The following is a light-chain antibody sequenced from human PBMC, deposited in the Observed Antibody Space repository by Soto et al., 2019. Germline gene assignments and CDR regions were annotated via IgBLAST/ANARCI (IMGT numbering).Light chain of an antibody. CDR1: QSVGHMF. Sequence: EIVLTQSPDTLSLSPGDRATLSRRASQSVGHMFLAWFQQKPGQAPRLLIFDAYRRATGIPDRFSGSGSGTNFALTISRLEPEDFAVYYCQQRSNWPLTFGGGTKADI. CDR3: QQRSNWPLT. CDR2: DAY. J-gene: IGKJ4*01. V-gene: IGKV3D-20*02.